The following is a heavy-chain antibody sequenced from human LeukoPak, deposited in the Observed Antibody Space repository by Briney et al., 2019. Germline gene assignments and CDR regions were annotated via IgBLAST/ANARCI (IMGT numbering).Heavy chain of an antibody. Sequence: SETLSLTCNFSGGSISANNYYIAWIRQPPGKGLEWIGSIYYSWSTYFSPSLKGRATLSIDTSKNQFSLKLSSVTAADTAVYYCPRDFRGSGSFHFDHWGQGTLVTVSS. J-gene: IGHJ4*02. CDR3: PRDFRGSGSFHFDH. CDR1: GGSISANNYY. D-gene: IGHD3-10*01. CDR2: IYYSWST. V-gene: IGHV4-39*07.